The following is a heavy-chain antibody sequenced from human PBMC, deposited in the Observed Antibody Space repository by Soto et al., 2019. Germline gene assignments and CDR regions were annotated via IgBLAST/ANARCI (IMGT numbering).Heavy chain of an antibody. CDR2: IIPIFGTA. V-gene: IGHV1-69*13. CDR3: ARGTRDANSSGYDSPEAFDI. D-gene: IGHD3-22*01. CDR1: GGTFSSYA. J-gene: IGHJ3*02. Sequence: AASVKVSCKASGGTFSSYAISWVRQAPGQGLEWMGGIIPIFGTANYAQKFQGRVTITADESTSTAYMELSSLRSEDTAVYYCARGTRDANSSGYDSPEAFDIWGQGTMDTVSS.